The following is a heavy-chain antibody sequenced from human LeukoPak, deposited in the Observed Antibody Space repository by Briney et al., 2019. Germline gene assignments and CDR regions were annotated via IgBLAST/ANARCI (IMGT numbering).Heavy chain of an antibody. J-gene: IGHJ4*02. Sequence: PGGSLRLSCTASGFTFGDYAMSWFRQAPGKGLEWVGFIRSKAYGGTTEYAASVKGRFTISRDDSKSIAYLQMNSLKTEDTAVYYYTRGGIAAAGTGGPVDYWGQGTLVTVSS. CDR3: TRGGIAAAGTGGPVDY. CDR2: IRSKAYGGTT. V-gene: IGHV3-49*03. CDR1: GFTFGDYA. D-gene: IGHD6-13*01.